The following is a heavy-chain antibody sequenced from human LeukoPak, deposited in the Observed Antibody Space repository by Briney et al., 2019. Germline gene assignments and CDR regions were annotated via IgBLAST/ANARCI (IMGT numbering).Heavy chain of an antibody. V-gene: IGHV1-18*01. CDR1: GYTFTSDG. CDR3: ARQVAGHFDY. J-gene: IGHJ4*02. D-gene: IGHD6-19*01. CDR2: ISSYNGNT. Sequence: ASVKVSCKASGYTFTSDGVAWVRQAPGEGLEWVGWISSYNGNTDYMQKLQGRVTMATDTSTSTAYMELRRLTSDDTAVYYCARQVAGHFDYWGQGTLVTVSS.